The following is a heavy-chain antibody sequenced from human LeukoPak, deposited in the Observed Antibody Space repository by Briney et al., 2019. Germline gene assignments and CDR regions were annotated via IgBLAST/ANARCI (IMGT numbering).Heavy chain of an antibody. CDR2: INHSGST. CDR1: GGSFSGYY. D-gene: IGHD3-3*01. J-gene: IGHJ6*03. Sequence: PSETLSLTCAVYGGSFSGYYWSWIRQPPGKGLEWIGEINHSGSTNYNPSLKSRVTISVGTSKNQFSLKLSSVTAADTAVYYCARATTSYDFSSGRYYYYMDVWGKGTTVTVSS. V-gene: IGHV4-34*01. CDR3: ARATTSYDFSSGRYYYYMDV.